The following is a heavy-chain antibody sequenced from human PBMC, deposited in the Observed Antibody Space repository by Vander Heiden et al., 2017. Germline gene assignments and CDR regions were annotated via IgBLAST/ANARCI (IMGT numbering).Heavy chain of an antibody. Sequence: EAQLVQSGGGLVKPGGSLRLSCAASGFSFTYAWMNWVRQNPGKGLEWVGRIKSKTDGETVEYAASVKGRFIISRDDSKDMLYLQINSLKTDDSGLYFCFIHGSDGYWGQGSLLTVSS. CDR2: IKSKTDGETV. D-gene: IGHD3-10*01. CDR1: GFSFTYAW. V-gene: IGHV3-15*01. CDR3: FIHGSDGY. J-gene: IGHJ4*02.